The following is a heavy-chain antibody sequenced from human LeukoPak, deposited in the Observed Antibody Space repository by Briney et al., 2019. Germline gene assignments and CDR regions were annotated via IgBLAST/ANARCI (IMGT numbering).Heavy chain of an antibody. CDR2: IYSGGST. CDR3: ARDPHYYDSSGSGDAFDI. V-gene: IGHV3-53*01. J-gene: IGHJ3*02. D-gene: IGHD3-22*01. Sequence: PGGSLRLSCAASGFTVSSNYMSWVRQAPGKGLEWVSVIYSGGSTYYADSVKGRFTISRDNSKNTLYLQMNSLRAEDTAVYYCARDPHYYDSSGSGDAFDIWGHGTMVTVSS. CDR1: GFTVSSNY.